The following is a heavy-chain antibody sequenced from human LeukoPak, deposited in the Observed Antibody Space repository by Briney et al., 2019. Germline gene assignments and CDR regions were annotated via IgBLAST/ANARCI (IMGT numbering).Heavy chain of an antibody. CDR2: MRPDGNEI. Sequence: PGGSLRLSCAASGFSFSNYWMSWLRQAPGKGLEWVANMRPDGNEIFYENSVKGRFTISRDNAKNSLYLQMNSLRGEDTAVYYCAKDGSNFWTTYSASGNLAWFDPWGQGTLVTVSS. J-gene: IGHJ5*02. CDR3: AKDGSNFWTTYSASGNLAWFDP. CDR1: GFSFSNYW. V-gene: IGHV3-7*03. D-gene: IGHD3-10*01.